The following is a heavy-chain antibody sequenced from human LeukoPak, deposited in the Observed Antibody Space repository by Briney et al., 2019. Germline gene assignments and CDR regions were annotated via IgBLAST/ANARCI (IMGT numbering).Heavy chain of an antibody. J-gene: IGHJ3*02. V-gene: IGHV4-39*07. D-gene: IGHD3-3*01. Sequence: SETLSLTCTVSGGSISSSSYYWGWIRQPPGKGLEWIGSIYYSGSTYYNPSLKSRVTISVDTSKNQFSLNLSSVTAADTAVYYCARDSSREWVRKYAFDIWGQGTMVTVSS. CDR1: GGSISSSSYY. CDR2: IYYSGST. CDR3: ARDSSREWVRKYAFDI.